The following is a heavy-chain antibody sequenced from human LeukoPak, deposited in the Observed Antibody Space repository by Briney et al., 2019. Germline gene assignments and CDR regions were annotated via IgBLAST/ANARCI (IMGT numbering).Heavy chain of an antibody. D-gene: IGHD2-15*01. CDR3: AKDWAVVVVAATHDAFDI. J-gene: IGHJ3*02. CDR1: GFTFSAYS. Sequence: GGSLRLSCAASGFTFSAYSMNWVRQAPGKGLEWVSSLSRTSRTPSYRYYADSVKGRFTVSRDVEKNELYLQMNSLGAEDTAVYYCAKDWAVVVVAATHDAFDIWGQGTMVTVSS. V-gene: IGHV3-21*01. CDR2: LSRTSRTPSYR.